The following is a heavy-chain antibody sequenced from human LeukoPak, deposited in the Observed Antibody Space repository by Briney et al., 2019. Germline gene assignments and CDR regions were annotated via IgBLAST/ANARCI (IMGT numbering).Heavy chain of an antibody. Sequence: PGGSLRLSCAASGFTFSDYDMHWVRQATGKGLEWVSAIGTAGDTYYPGSVKGRFTISRENAKNSLYLQMNSLRAGDTAVYYCARAGFKRLWFGEPVNYMDVWGKGTTVTISS. CDR1: GFTFSDYD. CDR2: IGTAGDT. V-gene: IGHV3-13*01. J-gene: IGHJ6*03. CDR3: ARAGFKRLWFGEPVNYMDV. D-gene: IGHD3-10*01.